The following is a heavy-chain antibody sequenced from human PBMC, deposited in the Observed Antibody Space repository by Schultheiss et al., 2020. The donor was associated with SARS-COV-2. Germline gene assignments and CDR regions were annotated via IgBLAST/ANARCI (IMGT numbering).Heavy chain of an antibody. CDR2: ISGSGGST. CDR1: GFTFSNAW. CDR3: ARVTSLKHIVVVTATAPYYYYYGMDV. Sequence: GGSLRLSCAASGFTFSNAWMNWVRQAPGKGLEWVSAISGSGGSTYYADSVKGRFTISRDNSKNTLYLQMNSLRAEDTALYYCARVTSLKHIVVVTATAPYYYYYGMDVWGQGTTVTVSS. D-gene: IGHD2-21*02. J-gene: IGHJ6*02. V-gene: IGHV3-23*01.